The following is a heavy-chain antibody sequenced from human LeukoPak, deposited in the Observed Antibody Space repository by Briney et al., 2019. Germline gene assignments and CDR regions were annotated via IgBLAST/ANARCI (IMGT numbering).Heavy chain of an antibody. D-gene: IGHD4-17*01. V-gene: IGHV3-11*06. Sequence: GGSLRLSCAASGFTFSDYYMSWIRQAPGKGLEWVSYISSSSSHTNYADSVKGRFTISRDNAKNSLYLQMNSLRAEDTAVYYCARAGDYLHYYYYYGMDVWGKGTTVTVSS. CDR3: ARAGDYLHYYYYYGMDV. J-gene: IGHJ6*04. CDR2: ISSSSSHT. CDR1: GFTFSDYY.